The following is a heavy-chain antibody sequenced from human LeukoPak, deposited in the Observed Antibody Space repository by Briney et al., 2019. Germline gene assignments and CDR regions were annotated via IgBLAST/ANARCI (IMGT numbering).Heavy chain of an antibody. Sequence: PSETLSLTCIVSGVSISSGDYYWAWIRQPPGKGLEWLGNIFSSGATYYNPSLKSRVTISVDTSKNQFSLRLSSVTAADTAVYYCARDLAPINDAFNIWGQGTMVTVSS. CDR1: GVSISSGDYY. V-gene: IGHV4-30-4*01. J-gene: IGHJ3*02. CDR2: IFSSGAT. D-gene: IGHD3-9*01. CDR3: ARDLAPINDAFNI.